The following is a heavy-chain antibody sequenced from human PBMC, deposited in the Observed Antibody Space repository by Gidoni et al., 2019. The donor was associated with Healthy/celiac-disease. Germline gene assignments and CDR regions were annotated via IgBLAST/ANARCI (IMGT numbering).Heavy chain of an antibody. CDR3: ARARYCSGGSCYARWFDP. J-gene: IGHJ5*02. D-gene: IGHD2-15*01. CDR1: GGTFSSYA. V-gene: IGHV1-69*01. Sequence: EVKKPGSSVKVSCKASGGTFSSYAISWVRQAPGQGLEWMGGIIPIFGTANYAQKFQGRVTITADESTSTAYMELSSLRSEDTAVYDCARARYCSGGSCYARWFDPWGQGTLVTVSS. CDR2: IIPIFGTA.